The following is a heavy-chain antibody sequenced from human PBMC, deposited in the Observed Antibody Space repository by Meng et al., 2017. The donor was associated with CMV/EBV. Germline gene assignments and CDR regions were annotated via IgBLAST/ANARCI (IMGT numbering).Heavy chain of an antibody. CDR1: GFTFSGYY. V-gene: IGHV3-11*06. CDR3: ARGGSFRNRYYFDY. CDR2: ISSSSSYT. J-gene: IGHJ4*02. D-gene: IGHD3-16*02. Sequence: SGFTFSGYYMGWIRQAPGKGLGWVSYISSSSSYTNYADSVKGRFTISRDNAKNSLYLQMNSLRAEDTAVYYCARGGSFRNRYYFDYWGQGTLVTVSS.